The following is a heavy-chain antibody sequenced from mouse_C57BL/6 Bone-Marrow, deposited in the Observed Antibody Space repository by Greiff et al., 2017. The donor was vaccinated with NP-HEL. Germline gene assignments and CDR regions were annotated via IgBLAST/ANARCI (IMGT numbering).Heavy chain of an antibody. Sequence: QVQLKQSGPGLVAPSQSLSITCTVSGFSLTSYAISWVRQPPGKGLEWLGVIWTGGGTNYNSALKSRLSISKDNSKSQVFLKMNSLQTDDTARYYCARNWGNLNLLRNYAMDYWGQGTSVTVSS. CDR1: GFSLTSYA. V-gene: IGHV2-9-1*01. J-gene: IGHJ4*01. CDR3: ARNWGNLNLLRNYAMDY. D-gene: IGHD1-1*01. CDR2: IWTGGGT.